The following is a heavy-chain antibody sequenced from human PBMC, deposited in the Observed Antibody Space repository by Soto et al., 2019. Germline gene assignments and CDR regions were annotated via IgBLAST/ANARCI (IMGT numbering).Heavy chain of an antibody. CDR2: IYYSGNT. CDR1: GCSISPDS. Sequence: SDTLSLTSTVSGCSISPDSWRWIRQPPGKGLEWVGYIYYSGNTYYNPSLKSRVTMSVDTSRNELLLQLNSVTAADTAVYYCAGASTWHPGAFDIWGQGTTVT. CDR3: AGASTWHPGAFDI. J-gene: IGHJ3*02. V-gene: IGHV4-59*07. D-gene: IGHD5-12*01.